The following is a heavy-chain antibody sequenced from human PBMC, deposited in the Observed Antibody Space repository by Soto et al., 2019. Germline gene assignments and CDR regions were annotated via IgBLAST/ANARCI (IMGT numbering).Heavy chain of an antibody. D-gene: IGHD6-13*01. CDR1: GFTFINYS. V-gene: IGHV3-23*01. J-gene: IGHJ4*02. CDR3: PKDTYSSSWYF. CDR2: ISNRGIDT. Sequence: GGSLRLSCAVSGFTFINYSMTWVRQAPWKGLEWVSSISNRGIDTYYVDSVKGRFTISRDNSKNTLYLQMNSLRAEDTAVYYCPKDTYSSSWYFWGQGTLVTVSS.